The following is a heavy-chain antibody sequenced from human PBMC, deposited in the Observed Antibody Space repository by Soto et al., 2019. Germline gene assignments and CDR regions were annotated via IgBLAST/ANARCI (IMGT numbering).Heavy chain of an antibody. CDR2: INHSGST. CDR3: ARGRKQQGY. D-gene: IGHD6-13*01. V-gene: IGHV4-34*01. J-gene: IGHJ4*02. Sequence: SETLSLTCAVYGGSFSGYYWSWIRQPPGKGLEWIGEINHSGSTNYDPSLKSRVTISVDTSKNQFSLKLSSVTAADTAVYYCARGRKQQGYWGQGTLVTVSS. CDR1: GGSFSGYY.